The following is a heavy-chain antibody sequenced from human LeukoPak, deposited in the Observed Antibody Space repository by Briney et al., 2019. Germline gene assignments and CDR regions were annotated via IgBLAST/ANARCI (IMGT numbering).Heavy chain of an antibody. D-gene: IGHD6-19*01. CDR3: ARSVEGSFDN. CDR1: GFTFSHYS. V-gene: IGHV3-48*02. CDR2: ITSDRRTI. Sequence: GGSLRLSCAASGFTFSHYSMNWVRQAPGKGLEWVSYITSDRRTIYYAASVKGRFTISRDNAQNSLHLQMNGLRDEDTAVYFCARSVEGSFDNWGQGTLVTVSS. J-gene: IGHJ4*02.